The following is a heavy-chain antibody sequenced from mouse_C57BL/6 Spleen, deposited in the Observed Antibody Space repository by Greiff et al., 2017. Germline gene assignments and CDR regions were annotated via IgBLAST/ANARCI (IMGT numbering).Heavy chain of an antibody. Sequence: EVQRVESGGGLVQPGGSLKLSCAASGFTFSDYGMAWVRQAPGKGPEWVAFISNLAYSIYYADTVTGRFTISREKAKNTLYLEMSSLRSEDTAIYYCARQRITSLASSAMDYWGQGTPATVSS. D-gene: IGHD1-1*01. CDR3: ARQRITSLASSAMDY. J-gene: IGHJ4*01. CDR1: GFTFSDYG. V-gene: IGHV5-15*01. CDR2: ISNLAYSI.